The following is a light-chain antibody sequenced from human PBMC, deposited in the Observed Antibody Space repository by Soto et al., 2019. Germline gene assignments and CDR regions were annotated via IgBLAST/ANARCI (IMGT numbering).Light chain of an antibody. Sequence: DIQMTQSPSSLSAFVGDSVTVTCRASQPIGTSLHWYQQKAGKAPKVLISAATKLQSGVPSRFSGSGYGTDFTLTISNLQPEDSATYYCQQGYNTFWTFGRGTKVELK. CDR1: QPIGTS. CDR2: AAT. CDR3: QQGYNTFWT. V-gene: IGKV1-39*01. J-gene: IGKJ1*01.